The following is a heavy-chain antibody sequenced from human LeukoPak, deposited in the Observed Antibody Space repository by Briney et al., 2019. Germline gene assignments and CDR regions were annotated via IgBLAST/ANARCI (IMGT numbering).Heavy chain of an antibody. CDR3: AKSRSLVRGVNWFDP. D-gene: IGHD3-10*01. J-gene: IGHJ5*02. Sequence: GGSLRLSCAASGFTVSSNYMSWVRQAPGKGLEWVSAISGSGGSTYYADSVKGRFTISRDNSKNTLYLQMNSLRAEDTAVYYCAKSRSLVRGVNWFDPWGQGTLVTVSS. CDR1: GFTVSSNY. CDR2: ISGSGGST. V-gene: IGHV3-23*01.